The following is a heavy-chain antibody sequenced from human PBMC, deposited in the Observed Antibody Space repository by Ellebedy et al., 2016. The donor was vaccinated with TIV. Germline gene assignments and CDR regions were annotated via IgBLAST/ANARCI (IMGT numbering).Heavy chain of an antibody. CDR3: TRQSQKMATIPGDLGY. CDR1: GFTFSSYS. J-gene: IGHJ4*02. Sequence: PGGSLRLSCAASGFTFSSYSMNWVRQAPGKGLEWVSSISSSSSYIYYADSVKGRFTISRDNAKNSLYLQINSLRAEDTAVYYCTRQSQKMATIPGDLGYWGQGTLVTVSS. V-gene: IGHV3-21*01. CDR2: ISSSSSYI. D-gene: IGHD5-24*01.